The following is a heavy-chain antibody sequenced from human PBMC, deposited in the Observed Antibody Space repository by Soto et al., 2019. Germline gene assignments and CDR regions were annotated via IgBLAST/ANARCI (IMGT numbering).Heavy chain of an antibody. D-gene: IGHD6-19*01. V-gene: IGHV3-23*01. Sequence: EGQLLESGGGLGQPGGSRRLSCAASGFTLSNYAMTWVRQAPGKGLEWVSTIGSGGDSTYYADAVKGRFTSSRDNSTNTLYLQMNSLRVEDTAVYYCAKDPYSGASFRRAVDYWGQGTLVTVSS. CDR1: GFTLSNYA. CDR3: AKDPYSGASFRRAVDY. J-gene: IGHJ4*02. CDR2: IGSGGDST.